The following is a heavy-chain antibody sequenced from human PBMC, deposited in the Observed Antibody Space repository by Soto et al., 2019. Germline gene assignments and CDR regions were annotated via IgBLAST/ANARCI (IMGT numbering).Heavy chain of an antibody. D-gene: IGHD3-9*01. CDR1: GGSISSYY. V-gene: IGHV4-59*01. CDR2: IYYSGST. Sequence: PSETLSLTCTVSGGSISSYYWSWIRQPPGKGLEWIGYIYYSGSTNYNPSLKSRVTISVDTSKNQFSLRLSSVTAADTAVYYCARARYDILTGYQFDYWGQGTLVTVSS. CDR3: ARARYDILTGYQFDY. J-gene: IGHJ4*02.